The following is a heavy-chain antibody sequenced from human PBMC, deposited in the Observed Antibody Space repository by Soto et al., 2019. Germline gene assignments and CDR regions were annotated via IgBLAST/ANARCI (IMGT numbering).Heavy chain of an antibody. CDR1: GHTLTELS. D-gene: IGHD2-15*01. Sequence: ASVKVSCKVSGHTLTELSMHWVRQAPGKGPEWMGGFDPVDGETIYAQKFQVRVTMTEDTSTDTAYMELNSLRSEDTAVYSCATLGYCSGDSVTRSCYSGLEVWGQGTTVTVSS. J-gene: IGHJ6*02. CDR2: FDPVDGET. V-gene: IGHV1-24*01. CDR3: ATLGYCSGDSVTRSCYSGLEV.